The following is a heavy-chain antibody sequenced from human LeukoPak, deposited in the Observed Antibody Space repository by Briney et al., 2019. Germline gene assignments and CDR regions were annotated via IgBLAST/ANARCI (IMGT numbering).Heavy chain of an antibody. J-gene: IGHJ4*02. CDR1: GFTFRSYE. Sequence: GGSLRLSCAASGFTFRSYEMNWVRQAPGKGLEWVSYVGGSGSSIFYADSVKGRFTISRDNSKNTLYLQMNSLRAEDTAVYYCARGTYGGNPGDYWGQGTLVTVSS. CDR2: VGGSGSSI. V-gene: IGHV3-48*03. D-gene: IGHD4-23*01. CDR3: ARGTYGGNPGDY.